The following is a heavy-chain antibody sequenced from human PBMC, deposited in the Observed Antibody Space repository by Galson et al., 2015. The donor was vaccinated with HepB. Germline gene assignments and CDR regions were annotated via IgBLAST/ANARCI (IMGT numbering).Heavy chain of an antibody. CDR2: IYPGDSDT. CDR1: GYTFGSDW. V-gene: IGHV5-51*01. CDR3: ARRPDRLRPMDARSDDAFDI. Sequence: QSGAEVKKPGESLKISCEGSGYTFGSDWIAWVRQMPGKSLELMGIIYPGDSDTRYGPSFQGQVTISVDMSISTAYLQWNSLKASDTAMYFCARRPDRLRPMDARSDDAFDIWGQGTMVTVS. D-gene: IGHD2-21*01. J-gene: IGHJ3*02.